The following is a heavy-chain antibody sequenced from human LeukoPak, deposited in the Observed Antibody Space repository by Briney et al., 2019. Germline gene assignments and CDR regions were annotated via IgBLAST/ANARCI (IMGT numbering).Heavy chain of an antibody. CDR2: IGTAGDT. V-gene: IGHV3-13*01. CDR3: ARGTGTTYDDAFDI. CDR1: GFTFSSYD. Sequence: GGSLRLSCAAAGFTFSSYDMHWVRQATGKGLEWVSAIGTAGDTYYPGSVKGRFTISRENAKNSLYLQMNSLRAGDTAVYYCARGTGTTYDDAFDIWGQGTMVTVSS. J-gene: IGHJ3*02. D-gene: IGHD1-1*01.